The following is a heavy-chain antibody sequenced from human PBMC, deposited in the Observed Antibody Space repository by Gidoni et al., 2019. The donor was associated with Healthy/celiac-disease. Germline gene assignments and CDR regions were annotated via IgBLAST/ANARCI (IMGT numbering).Heavy chain of an antibody. CDR3: ARDRGYCGGDCYDYGMDV. CDR1: GGTFSSYA. V-gene: IGHV1-69*01. Sequence: QVQLVQSGAEVKKPGSSVTVSCKASGGTFSSYAISWVRQAPGQGLESMGGIIPIFGTANYAQKFQGRVTITADESTSTAYMELSSLRSEDTAVYYCARDRGYCGGDCYDYGMDVWGQGTTVTVSS. D-gene: IGHD2-21*02. J-gene: IGHJ6*02. CDR2: IIPIFGTA.